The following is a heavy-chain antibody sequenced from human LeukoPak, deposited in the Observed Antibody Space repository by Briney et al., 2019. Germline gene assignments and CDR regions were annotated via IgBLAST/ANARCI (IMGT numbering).Heavy chain of an antibody. J-gene: IGHJ4*02. V-gene: IGHV4-30-4*08. CDR3: ARVVVVVAAIDY. D-gene: IGHD2-15*01. CDR1: GGSISSGDYY. CDR2: IYYSGST. Sequence: SETLSLTCTVSGGSISSGDYYWSWIRQPPGKGLEWIGYIYYSGSTYYNPSLKSRVTISVDTSKNQFSLKLSSVTAADTAVYYCARVVVVVAAIDYWGREPWSPSPQ.